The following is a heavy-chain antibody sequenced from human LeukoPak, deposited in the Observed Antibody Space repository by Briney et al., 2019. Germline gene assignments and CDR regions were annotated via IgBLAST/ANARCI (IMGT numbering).Heavy chain of an antibody. V-gene: IGHV3-7*01. CDR2: IKQDGSET. D-gene: IGHD1-1*01. J-gene: IGHJ4*02. CDR3: AREQLALGLDH. Sequence: PGGSLILSCAASGFIFSKYWISWVSQTPGKGLEWVANIKQDGSETYYVDSARGRFTISRDNARNSVFLQMNSLRAEDAAEYFCAREQLALGLDHWGQGILVTVSS. CDR1: GFIFSKYW.